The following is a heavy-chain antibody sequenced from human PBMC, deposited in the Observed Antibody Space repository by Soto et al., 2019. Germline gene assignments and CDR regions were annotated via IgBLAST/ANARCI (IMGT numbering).Heavy chain of an antibody. Sequence: GGSLRLSCAASGFTFTRYSMNWVRQAPGKGLEWISSISSTTNYIYYGDSMKGRFTISRDNAKNSLYLEMNSLRAEDTAVYYCARESEDLTSNFDYWGQGTRCTASA. J-gene: IGHJ4*02. CDR3: ARESEDLTSNFDY. CDR1: GFTFTRYS. CDR2: ISSTTNYI. V-gene: IGHV3-21*06.